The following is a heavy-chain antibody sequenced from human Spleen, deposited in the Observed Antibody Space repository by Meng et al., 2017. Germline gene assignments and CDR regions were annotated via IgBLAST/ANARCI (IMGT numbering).Heavy chain of an antibody. D-gene: IGHD4-17*01. J-gene: IGHJ4*02. V-gene: IGHV4-31*03. Sequence: LRLSCTVSGDSINNGGYYWSWIRHHPGKGLEWIGYIYYSGSTYYTPSLKSRLTMSLDTSNNQFSLKLSSVTAADTAVYYCARDALSPFYGDYVGRVIDYWGQGTLVTVSS. CDR2: IYYSGST. CDR1: GDSINNGGYY. CDR3: ARDALSPFYGDYVGRVIDY.